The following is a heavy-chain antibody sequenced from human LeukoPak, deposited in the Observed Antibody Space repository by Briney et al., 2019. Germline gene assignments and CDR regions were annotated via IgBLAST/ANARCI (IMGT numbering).Heavy chain of an antibody. Sequence: SQTLSLTCTVSGVSISRGSHYWSWIRQPAGKGLEWIGRVYSSGDTNYNPSLKSRVTISVDTSKNQFSLKLRSVTAADTAVYYCARNGYNGFDPWGQGTLVTVSS. D-gene: IGHD5-24*01. CDR3: ARNGYNGFDP. CDR2: VYSSGDT. CDR1: GVSISRGSHY. V-gene: IGHV4-61*02. J-gene: IGHJ5*02.